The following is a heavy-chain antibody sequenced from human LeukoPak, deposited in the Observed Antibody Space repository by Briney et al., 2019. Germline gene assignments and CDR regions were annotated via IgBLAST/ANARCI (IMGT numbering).Heavy chain of an antibody. J-gene: IGHJ4*02. D-gene: IGHD2-2*02. CDR3: AKALSICSSTSCYTTGY. CDR1: GFTVSSNY. CDR2: ISGSGGST. V-gene: IGHV3-23*01. Sequence: GGSLRLSCAASGFTVSSNYMSWVRQAPGKGLEWVLAISGSGGSTYYADSVKGRFTISRDNSKSTLYLQMNSLRAEDTAVYYCAKALSICSSTSCYTTGYWGQGTLVTVSS.